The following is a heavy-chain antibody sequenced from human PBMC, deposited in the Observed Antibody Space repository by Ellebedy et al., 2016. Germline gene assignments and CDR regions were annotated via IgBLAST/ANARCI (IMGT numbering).Heavy chain of an antibody. J-gene: IGHJ4*02. CDR1: GLNFNTFF. Sequence: GGSLRLXXTASGLNFNTFFMSWVRQAPGKGLEWVSYISSSSSTIYYADSVKGRFTMSRDIPKNTVYLQMNRLRAEDTAVYYCRQGHYANYWGQGTLVTVSS. V-gene: IGHV3-48*01. CDR3: RQGHYANY. CDR2: ISSSSSTI. D-gene: IGHD4-17*01.